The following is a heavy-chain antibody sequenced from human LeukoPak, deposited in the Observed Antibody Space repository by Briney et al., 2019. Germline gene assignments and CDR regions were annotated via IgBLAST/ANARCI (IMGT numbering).Heavy chain of an antibody. D-gene: IGHD1-7*01. J-gene: IGHJ4*02. V-gene: IGHV4-34*01. Sequence: PSETLSLTCAVYGGSFGGYYWSWIRQPPGKGLEWIGEINHSGSTNYNPSLKSRVTISVDTSKNQFSLKLSSVTAADTAVYYCARGTTLDYWGQGTLVTVSS. CDR3: ARGTTLDY. CDR2: INHSGST. CDR1: GGSFGGYY.